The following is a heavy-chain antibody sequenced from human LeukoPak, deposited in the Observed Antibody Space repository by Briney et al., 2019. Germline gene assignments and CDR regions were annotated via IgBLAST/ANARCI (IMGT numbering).Heavy chain of an antibody. CDR3: AKAYAATSTPCNFDY. V-gene: IGHV3-30*02. J-gene: IGHJ4*02. Sequence: PGGSLRLSCAASGFTFSSYGMHWVRQAPGKGLEWVAFIRYDGSNKYYADSVKGRFTISRDNSKNTLYLQMNSLRAEDTAVYYCAKAYAATSTPCNFDYWGQGTLVTVPS. CDR1: GFTFSSYG. CDR2: IRYDGSNK. D-gene: IGHD2-2*01.